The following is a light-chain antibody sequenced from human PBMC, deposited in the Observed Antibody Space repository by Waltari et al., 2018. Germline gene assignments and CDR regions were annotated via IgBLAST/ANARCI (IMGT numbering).Light chain of an antibody. CDR2: GKN. CDR1: SLRSHY. Sequence: SSELTQDPAVSVALGKTVRITCQGDSLRSHYGSWYQQKPGQAPVLVIYGKNNRPSGIPDRFSGSSSGNTASLTITGAQAEDEADYYCNSRDSSGTVVFGGGTKLTVL. J-gene: IGLJ2*01. V-gene: IGLV3-19*01. CDR3: NSRDSSGTVV.